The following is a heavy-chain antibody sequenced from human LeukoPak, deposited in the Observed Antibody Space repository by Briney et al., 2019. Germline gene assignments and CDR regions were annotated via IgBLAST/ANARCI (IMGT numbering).Heavy chain of an antibody. Sequence: SSETLSLTCTVSGGSISGSYWSWIRQPPGKGLEWIGYIYYTETYYNPSLKSRVTISLDSSKNQFSLELRFVTAADTAVYYCARTQGWGTVRTGYYYGMDVWGQGTTVTVSS. V-gene: IGHV4-59*08. CDR3: ARTQGWGTVRTGYYYGMDV. CDR1: GGSISGSY. J-gene: IGHJ6*02. CDR2: IYYTET. D-gene: IGHD4-11*01.